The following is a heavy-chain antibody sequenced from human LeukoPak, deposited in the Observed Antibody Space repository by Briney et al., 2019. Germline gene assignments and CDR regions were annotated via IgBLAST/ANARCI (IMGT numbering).Heavy chain of an antibody. J-gene: IGHJ1*01. D-gene: IGHD3-16*01. CDR2: ITSRGFT. Sequence: GGSLRLSCAASGFTFSNYGIIWVRPAPGKGLEGVSGITSRGFTYYADSAKGRYTVSSDNSKNTLYLKTNSLRAEDRAVYYCAKDSAWGRYDGWGQGTLVTVSS. V-gene: IGHV3-23*01. CDR1: GFTFSNYG. CDR3: AKDSAWGRYDG.